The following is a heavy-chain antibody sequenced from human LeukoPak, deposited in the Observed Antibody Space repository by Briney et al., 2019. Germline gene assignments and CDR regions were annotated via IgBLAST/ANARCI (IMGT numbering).Heavy chain of an antibody. J-gene: IGHJ4*02. V-gene: IGHV3-30*03. CDR2: ISYDGSNK. Sequence: PGGSLRLSCAASGFTFSSYGMRWVRQAPGKGLEWVAVISYDGSNKYYADSVKGRFTISRDNSKNTLYLQMNSLRAEDTAVYYCATAREYSSSWYTEYFDYWGQGTLVTVSS. CDR3: ATAREYSSSWYTEYFDY. CDR1: GFTFSSYG. D-gene: IGHD6-13*01.